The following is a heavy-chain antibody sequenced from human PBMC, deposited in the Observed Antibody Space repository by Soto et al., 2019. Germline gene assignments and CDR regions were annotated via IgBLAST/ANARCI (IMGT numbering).Heavy chain of an antibody. V-gene: IGHV4-39*01. CDR3: ARQGRYGSGSSSYYYYYYMDV. D-gene: IGHD3-10*01. J-gene: IGHJ6*03. CDR2: IYYSGST. Sequence: SETLSLTCTVSGGSISSSSYYWGWIRQPPGKGLEWIGSIYYSGSTYYNPSLKSRVTISVDTSKNQFSLKLSSVTAADTAVYYCARQGRYGSGSSSYYYYYYMDVWGKGTTVTVS. CDR1: GGSISSSSYY.